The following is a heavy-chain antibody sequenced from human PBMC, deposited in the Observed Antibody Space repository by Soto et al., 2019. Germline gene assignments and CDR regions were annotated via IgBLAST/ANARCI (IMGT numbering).Heavy chain of an antibody. CDR3: ARGHIYDYVWASSRYHFDY. CDR1: GGSFSGYY. J-gene: IGHJ4*02. V-gene: IGHV4-34*01. CDR2: INHSGST. D-gene: IGHD3-16*02. Sequence: QVQLQQWGAGLLKSSETLFLTCAVYGGSFSGYYWSWIRQPPGKGLEWIGEINHSGSTNYNPSLKTPVTISVDTSKNQFSLQLSSVTAASTAVYYCARGHIYDYVWASSRYHFDYWGQGTLVTVSS.